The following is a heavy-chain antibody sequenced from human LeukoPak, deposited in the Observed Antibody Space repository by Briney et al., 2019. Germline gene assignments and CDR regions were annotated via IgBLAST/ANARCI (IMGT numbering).Heavy chain of an antibody. V-gene: IGHV1-2*06. CDR1: GYTITGYY. CDR2: INPNSGGT. CDR3: ARVSVAGIPDRDYFDY. J-gene: IGHJ4*02. D-gene: IGHD6-19*01. Sequence: ASVKVSCKASGYTITGYYMHWVRQAPGQGLEWMGRINPNSGGTSYAQQFQGRVTMTRDTSISTAYMELSSLRSDDTAVYYCARVSVAGIPDRDYFDYWGQGTLVTVSS.